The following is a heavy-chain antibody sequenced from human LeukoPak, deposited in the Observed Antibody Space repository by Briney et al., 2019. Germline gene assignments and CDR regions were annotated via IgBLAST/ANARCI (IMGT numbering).Heavy chain of an antibody. CDR2: INHSGGT. V-gene: IGHV4-34*01. D-gene: IGHD6-19*01. J-gene: IGHJ5*02. CDR3: ARWSSDWENNYFDP. Sequence: PSQTLSLTCAVYGGSFSGYSWNWIRQPPVKGLEWIGEINHSGGTNYNPSLKSRVTISVDTSKKQFSLKLSSVTAADTAVYYCARWSSDWENNYFDPWGQGILVTVSS. CDR1: GGSFSGYS.